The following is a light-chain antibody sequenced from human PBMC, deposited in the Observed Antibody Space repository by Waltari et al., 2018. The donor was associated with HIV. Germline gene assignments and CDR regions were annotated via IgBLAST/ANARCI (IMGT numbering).Light chain of an antibody. CDR1: QSVSSY. V-gene: IGKV3-11*01. J-gene: IGKJ2*01. CDR3: QQRSNWPPYT. Sequence: EIVLTQSPVTLSLSPGERATLSCRASQSVSSYLAWYQQKPGQAPRLLIYDASNRATGSPARFSGSGSGTDFTLTITSLEPEDFAVYYCQQRSNWPPYTFGQGTKLEIK. CDR2: DAS.